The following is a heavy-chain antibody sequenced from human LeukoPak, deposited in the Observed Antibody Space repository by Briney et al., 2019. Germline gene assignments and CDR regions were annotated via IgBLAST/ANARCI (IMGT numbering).Heavy chain of an antibody. CDR3: AREGIAARRGAFDI. Sequence: GGSLRLSCAASGFTFSSYAMHWVRQAPGKGLEWVAVISYDGSNKYYADSVKGRFTISRDNSKNTLYLQMNSLRAEDTAVYYCAREGIAARRGAFDIWGQGTMVTVSS. D-gene: IGHD6-6*01. CDR1: GFTFSSYA. J-gene: IGHJ3*02. CDR2: ISYDGSNK. V-gene: IGHV3-30-3*01.